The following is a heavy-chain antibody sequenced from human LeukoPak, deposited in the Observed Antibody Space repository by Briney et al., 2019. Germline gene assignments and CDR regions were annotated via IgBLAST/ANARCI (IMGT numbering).Heavy chain of an antibody. D-gene: IGHD3-10*01. CDR1: GFTFSSYW. V-gene: IGHV3-7*01. Sequence: GGSLRLSCPASGFTFSSYWMSWVRQAPGKGLEWVANIKQDGSEKYYVDSVEGRFTISRDNAKNSLYLQMNSLRAEDTAVYYCAKSGVKAEGVYWGQGTLVTVSS. J-gene: IGHJ4*02. CDR2: IKQDGSEK. CDR3: AKSGVKAEGVY.